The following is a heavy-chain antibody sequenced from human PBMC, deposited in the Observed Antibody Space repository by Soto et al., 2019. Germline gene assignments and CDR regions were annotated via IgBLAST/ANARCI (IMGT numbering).Heavy chain of an antibody. Sequence: ASVKVSCKASGYTFTSYGISWVRQAPGQGLEWMGWISAYNGNTNYAQKLQGRVTMTTDTSTSTAYMELRSLRSDDTAVHYCARVPRLRYSYGFLDYWGQAPLVTVSS. J-gene: IGHJ4*02. D-gene: IGHD5-18*01. CDR3: ARVPRLRYSYGFLDY. V-gene: IGHV1-18*01. CDR2: ISAYNGNT. CDR1: GYTFTSYG.